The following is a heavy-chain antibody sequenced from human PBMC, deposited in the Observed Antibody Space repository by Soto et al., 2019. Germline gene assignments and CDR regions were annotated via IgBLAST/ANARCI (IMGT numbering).Heavy chain of an antibody. J-gene: IGHJ4*02. CDR2: ISGSGDST. V-gene: IGHV3-23*01. CDR3: AKDPRYYYDSSGYYPFIHYYFDY. Sequence: GGSLRLSCVASGFTFSSYVMSWVRQAPGKGLEWVSAISGSGDSTYYADSVKGRFAISRDNSKNTLYLQMNSLRAEDTAVFYCAKDPRYYYDSSGYYPFIHYYFDYWGQGTLVTVSS. D-gene: IGHD3-22*01. CDR1: GFTFSSYV.